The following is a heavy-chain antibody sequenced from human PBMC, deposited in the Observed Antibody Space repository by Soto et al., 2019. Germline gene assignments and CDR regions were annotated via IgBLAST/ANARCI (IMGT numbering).Heavy chain of an antibody. Sequence: PGGSLRLSCAASGFTFSSYGMHWVRQAPGRGLEWVAVISYDGSNKYYADSVKGRFTISRDNSKNTLYLQMNSLRAEDTAVYYCAKGGSSHLYYYYGMDVWGQGTTVTVS. D-gene: IGHD6-6*01. CDR2: ISYDGSNK. J-gene: IGHJ6*02. V-gene: IGHV3-30*18. CDR1: GFTFSSYG. CDR3: AKGGSSHLYYYYGMDV.